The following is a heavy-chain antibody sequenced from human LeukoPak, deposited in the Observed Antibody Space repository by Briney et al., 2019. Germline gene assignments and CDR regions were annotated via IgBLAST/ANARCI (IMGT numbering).Heavy chain of an antibody. CDR3: ARGDI. CDR2: IKQDGSET. Sequence: GGSLRLSCAASGLTLSSYWVTWVRQAPGKGLEWVANIKQDGSETYYVDSVKGRFTISRDNAKNSLYLQMNSLRVEDTAVYFCARGDIWGQGTMVTVSS. CDR1: GLTLSSYW. V-gene: IGHV3-7*01. J-gene: IGHJ3*02.